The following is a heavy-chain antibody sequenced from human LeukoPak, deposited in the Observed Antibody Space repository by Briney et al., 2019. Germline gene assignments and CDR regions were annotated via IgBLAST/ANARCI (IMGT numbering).Heavy chain of an antibody. CDR3: AKDIHYSGSYLDY. CDR1: GFTFSSYA. V-gene: IGHV3-30*18. D-gene: IGHD1-26*01. Sequence: PGGSLRLSCAASGFTFSSYAMSWVRQAPGKGLEWVAVISYDGSNKYYADSVKGRFTISRDNSKNTLYLQMNSLRAEDTAVYYCAKDIHYSGSYLDYWGQGTLVTVSS. CDR2: ISYDGSNK. J-gene: IGHJ4*02.